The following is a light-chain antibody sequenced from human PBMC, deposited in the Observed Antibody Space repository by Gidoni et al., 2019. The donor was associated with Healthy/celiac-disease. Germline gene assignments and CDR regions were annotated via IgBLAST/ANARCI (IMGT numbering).Light chain of an antibody. CDR3: QQYNSYRIT. CDR1: QSISSW. V-gene: IGKV1-5*03. Sequence: DIQMTQSPSTLSASVGDRVTIPCRASQSISSWLAWYQQKPGKAPKLLIYKASSLESGVPSRFSGSGSGTEFTLTISSLQPDDFATYYCQQYNSYRITFGQXTRLEIK. CDR2: KAS. J-gene: IGKJ5*01.